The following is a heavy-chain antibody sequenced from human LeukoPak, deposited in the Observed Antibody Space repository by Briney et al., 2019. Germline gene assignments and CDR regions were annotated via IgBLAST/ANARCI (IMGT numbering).Heavy chain of an antibody. CDR2: IYYGGST. J-gene: IGHJ4*02. CDR1: GGSISSYY. V-gene: IGHV4-59*12. CDR3: ARTPRYCSSTSCPGAFDY. Sequence: SETLSLTCTVSGGSISSYYWSWIRQPPGKGLEWIGYIYYGGSTYYNPTLKSRVTISVDRSKNQFSLKLSSVTAADTAVYYCARTPRYCSSTSCPGAFDYWGQGTLVTVSS. D-gene: IGHD2-2*01.